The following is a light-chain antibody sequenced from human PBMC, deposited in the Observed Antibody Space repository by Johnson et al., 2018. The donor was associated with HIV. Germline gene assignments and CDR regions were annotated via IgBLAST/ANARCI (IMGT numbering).Light chain of an antibody. CDR3: GTWDSSLSAGV. CDR2: DNN. J-gene: IGLJ1*01. CDR1: SCDIGNNY. V-gene: IGLV1-51*01. Sequence: QSVLTQPPSVSAAPGQKVTISCSGSSCDIGNNYVCSHQQLPGTAPKLLIYDNNKRPSGIPDRISGSKSGTSATLGITGLQTGDEADYYCGTWDSSLSAGVFGTGNKVTVL.